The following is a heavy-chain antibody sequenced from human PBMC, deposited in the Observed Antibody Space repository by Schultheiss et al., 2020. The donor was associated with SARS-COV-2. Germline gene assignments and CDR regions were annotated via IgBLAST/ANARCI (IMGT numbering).Heavy chain of an antibody. CDR2: IYSGGST. CDR1: GFTFSSYA. J-gene: IGHJ6*02. D-gene: IGHD3-16*01. Sequence: GGSLRLSCAASGFTFSSYAMSWVRQAPGKGLEWVSVIYSGGSTYYADSVKGRFTISRDNAKNSLYLQMNSLRAEDMALYYCAKDLGGEYYYGMDVWGQGTTVTVSS. V-gene: IGHV3-23*03. CDR3: AKDLGGEYYYGMDV.